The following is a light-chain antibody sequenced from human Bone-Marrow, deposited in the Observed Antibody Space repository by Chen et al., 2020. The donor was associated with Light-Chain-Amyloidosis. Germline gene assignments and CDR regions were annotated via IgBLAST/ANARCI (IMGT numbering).Light chain of an antibody. Sequence: DIQMTQSPSSVSASVGDRVTITCRASQAFRNWLAWYQQKPGEAPKLLIFAASSLQSGVPSRFSGSGSGTDFTLIISRLQPEDVATYYCQQGNSFPLTFGGGTKVEI. V-gene: IGKV1D-12*01. CDR1: QAFRNW. CDR2: AAS. CDR3: QQGNSFPLT. J-gene: IGKJ4*01.